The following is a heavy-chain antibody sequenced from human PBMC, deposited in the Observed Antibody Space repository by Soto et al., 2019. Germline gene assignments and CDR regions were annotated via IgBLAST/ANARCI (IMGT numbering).Heavy chain of an antibody. J-gene: IGHJ4*02. CDR3: AREVHVHTPAFVY. V-gene: IGHV1-69*19. CDR1: GGTFNTYA. CDR2: ISPMFVAA. D-gene: IGHD3-10*02. Sequence: QVQLVQSGAEMKKPGSSVKVSCQSSGGTFNTYAMNWVRQAPGQGPEWMGDISPMFVAANYAPKFQGRVTITADESTGTSYKQLSSLTSEDTALYFCAREVHVHTPAFVYWGQGTLVTVSS.